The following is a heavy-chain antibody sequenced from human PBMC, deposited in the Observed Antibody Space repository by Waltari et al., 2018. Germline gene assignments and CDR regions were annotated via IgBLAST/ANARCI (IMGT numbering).Heavy chain of an antibody. CDR1: GFRFSKSA. CDR3: VKGKEVAGNDS. CDR2: ISSNGGNT. D-gene: IGHD6-19*01. V-gene: IGHV3-64D*08. Sequence: QLVESGGGLVQPGGSLRLSCSASGFRFSKSAMHWVRQAPGKGLEYFSTISSNGGNTYYADSVKDRFTISRDNSKNSLYLQMSNLRPEDTALYYCVKGKEVAGNDSWGQGAPVTVSS. J-gene: IGHJ4*02.